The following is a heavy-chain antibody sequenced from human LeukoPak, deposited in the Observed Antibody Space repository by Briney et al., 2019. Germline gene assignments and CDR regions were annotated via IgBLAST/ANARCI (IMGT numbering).Heavy chain of an antibody. V-gene: IGHV4-31*03. CDR2: IYYSGST. Sequence: SQTLSLTCTVSGGSISSGGYYWSWIRQHPGKGLEWIGYIYYSGSTYYNPSLKSRVTISVDTSKNQFSRKLSSVTAADTAVYYCARRGHSSSSSAGYYYYYMDVWGKGTTVTVSS. J-gene: IGHJ6*03. CDR3: ARRGHSSSSSAGYYYYYMDV. CDR1: GGSISSGGYY. D-gene: IGHD6-6*01.